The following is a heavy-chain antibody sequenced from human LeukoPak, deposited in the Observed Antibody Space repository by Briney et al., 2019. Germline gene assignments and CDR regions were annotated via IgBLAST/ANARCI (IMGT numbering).Heavy chain of an antibody. V-gene: IGHV4-39*01. CDR1: GGSISSSSYY. CDR2: IYYSGST. CDR3: ACPTVTTYLIDY. Sequence: SETLSLTCTVSGGSISSSSYYWGWIRQPPGKGLEWIGSIYYSGSTYYNPSLKSRVTISVDTSKNQFSLKLSSVTAADTAVYYCACPTVTTYLIDYWGQGTLVTVSS. D-gene: IGHD4-17*01. J-gene: IGHJ4*02.